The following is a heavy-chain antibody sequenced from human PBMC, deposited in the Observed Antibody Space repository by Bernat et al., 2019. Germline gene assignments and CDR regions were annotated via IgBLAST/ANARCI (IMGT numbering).Heavy chain of an antibody. D-gene: IGHD4-17*01. J-gene: IGHJ4*02. Sequence: EVQLVESGGGLVQPGGSLRLSCAASGFTFSSYWMSWVRQAPGKGLEWVANIKHDGSEKYYVDSVKGRFTISRDNSKNPLYLQMNSLRAEDTAVYYCARGLNYGDYSCIGYWGQGTLVTVSS. CDR3: ARGLNYGDYSCIGY. CDR2: IKHDGSEK. CDR1: GFTFSSYW. V-gene: IGHV3-7*03.